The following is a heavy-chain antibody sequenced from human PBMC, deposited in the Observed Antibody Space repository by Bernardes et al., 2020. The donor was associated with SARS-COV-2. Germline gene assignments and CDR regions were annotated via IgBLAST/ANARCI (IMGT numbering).Heavy chain of an antibody. J-gene: IGHJ4*02. CDR3: AKDPYYDFWSGYYLDY. V-gene: IGHV3-23*01. D-gene: IGHD3-3*01. CDR1: GFTFSDYY. Sequence: GGSLRLSCAASGFTFSDYYMSWVRQAPGKGLEWVSAISGSGGSTYYADSVKGRFTISRDNSKNTLYLQMNSLRAEDTAVYYCAKDPYYDFWSGYYLDYWGQGTLVTVSS. CDR2: ISGSGGST.